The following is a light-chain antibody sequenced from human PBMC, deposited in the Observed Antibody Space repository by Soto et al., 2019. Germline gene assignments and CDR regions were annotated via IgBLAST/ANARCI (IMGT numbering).Light chain of an antibody. CDR2: GAS. CDR1: QSVSGSY. CDR3: HQYNNSPWT. J-gene: IGKJ1*01. V-gene: IGKV3-20*01. Sequence: EIVLTQSPGTLSLSLGERATLSCRASQSVSGSYLAWYQQKPGQAPRLLIYGASSRATGIPDRFSGRGSGTDFTLTISRLEPEDFALYYCHQYNNSPWTFDQGTKVEVK.